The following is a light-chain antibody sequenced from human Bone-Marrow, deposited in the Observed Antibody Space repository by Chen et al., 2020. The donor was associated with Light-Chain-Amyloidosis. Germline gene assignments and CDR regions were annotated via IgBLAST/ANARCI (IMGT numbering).Light chain of an antibody. CDR1: NSNIGGNP. Sequence: QSVLTQPPSASGTPGQRVSIPGSGSNSNIGGNPVNWYQQFPGTAPKLLLYSDAQRPSGVPDRFSGSKSGTSASLASSGLQSDDEADYYCAAWDDSLNSYVFGAGTQVTVL. J-gene: IGLJ1*01. CDR3: AAWDDSLNSYV. CDR2: SDA. V-gene: IGLV1-44*01.